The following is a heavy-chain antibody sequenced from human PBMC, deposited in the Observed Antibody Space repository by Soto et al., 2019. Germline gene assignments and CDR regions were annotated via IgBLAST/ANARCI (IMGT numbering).Heavy chain of an antibody. V-gene: IGHV5-51*01. CDR3: ARHLLSWGDGYNIDY. Sequence: GESLKISCKGSGYSFTSYWIGWVRQMPGKGLERMGIIYPGDSDTRYSPSFQGQVTISADKSISTAYLQWSSLKASDTAMYYCARHLLSWGDGYNIDYWGQGTLVTVSS. CDR1: GYSFTSYW. J-gene: IGHJ4*02. D-gene: IGHD5-12*01. CDR2: IYPGDSDT.